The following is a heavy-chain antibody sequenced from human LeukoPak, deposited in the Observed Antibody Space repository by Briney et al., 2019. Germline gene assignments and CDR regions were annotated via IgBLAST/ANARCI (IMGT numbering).Heavy chain of an antibody. CDR3: AKAAGSYYGTGSYIDY. V-gene: IGHV3-23*01. J-gene: IGHJ4*02. CDR2: ISGSPGTT. D-gene: IGHD3-10*01. Sequence: GGSLRLSCAASGFTFGSYAMNWVRQAPGKGLEWVSVISGSPGTTYYADSVKGRFTISRDNAKKTLYLQMNSLRAEDTAVYYCAKAAGSYYGTGSYIDYWGQGTLVTVSS. CDR1: GFTFGSYA.